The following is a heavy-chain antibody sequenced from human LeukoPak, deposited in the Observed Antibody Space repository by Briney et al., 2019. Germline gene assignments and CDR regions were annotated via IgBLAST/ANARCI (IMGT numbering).Heavy chain of an antibody. CDR1: GGSFSGYY. J-gene: IGHJ4*02. D-gene: IGHD4-23*01. V-gene: IGHV4-34*01. CDR2: INHSGST. Sequence: ASETLSLTCAVYGGSFSGYYWSWIRQPPGKGLEWIGEINHSGSTNYNPSLKSRVTISVDTSKNQFSLKLSSVTAADTAVYYCASRGDYGGNVGADYWGQGTLVTVSS. CDR3: ASRGDYGGNVGADY.